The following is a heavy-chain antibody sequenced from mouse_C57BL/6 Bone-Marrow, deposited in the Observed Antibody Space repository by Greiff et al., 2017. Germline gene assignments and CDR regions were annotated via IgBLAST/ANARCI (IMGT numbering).Heavy chain of an antibody. Sequence: VQLQQPGAELVKPGASVKLSCKASGYTFTSYWMHWVKQRPGQGLEWIGDIYPGSGSTNYNEKFKSKATLTVDPSSSTAYMQLSSLTSEDSAVYYCARLGLPYYFDYWGQGTTLTVSA. CDR3: ARLGLPYYFDY. CDR1: GYTFTSYW. D-gene: IGHD2-4*01. CDR2: IYPGSGST. V-gene: IGHV1-55*01. J-gene: IGHJ2*01.